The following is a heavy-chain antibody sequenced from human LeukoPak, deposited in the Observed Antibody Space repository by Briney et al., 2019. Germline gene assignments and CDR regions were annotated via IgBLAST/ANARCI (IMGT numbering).Heavy chain of an antibody. D-gene: IGHD5-18*01. CDR3: ARIVDTTMAFFDY. CDR1: GGSISSYY. V-gene: IGHV4-4*07. CDR2: IYTSGST. J-gene: IGHJ4*02. Sequence: SETLSLTCTVSGGSISSYYWSWLRQPAGKGLEWIGRIYTSGSTNYNPSLKSRVTISVDTSKNQFSLKLSSVTAADTAVYYCARIVDTTMAFFDYWGQGTLVTVSS.